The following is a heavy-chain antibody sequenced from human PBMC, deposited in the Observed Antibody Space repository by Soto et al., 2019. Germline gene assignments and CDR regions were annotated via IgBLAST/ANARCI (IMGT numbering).Heavy chain of an antibody. V-gene: IGHV3-53*01. CDR2: IYTRGTT. Sequence: GGSLRLSCSASGFSVNNNYMTWLRQAPGRRPEWVAVIYTRGTTHYADFATGRFTFSRDDSKNTLYLQMDSLRPEDTAVYYCAKLWGYYFESWGPGTLVTVS. CDR3: AKLWGYYFES. D-gene: IGHD2-21*01. J-gene: IGHJ4*02. CDR1: GFSVNNNY.